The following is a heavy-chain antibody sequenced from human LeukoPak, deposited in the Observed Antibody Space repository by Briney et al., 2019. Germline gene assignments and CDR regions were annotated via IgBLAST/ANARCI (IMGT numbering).Heavy chain of an antibody. V-gene: IGHV1-18*01. Sequence: ASVKVSCKASGYTFTSYGISWVRQAPGQGLEWMGWISAYNGNTNYAQKLQGRVTMTTDTSTSTAYMELRSLRSDDTAVYYCARDVDGGSSSHYYYYYMDVWGKGTTVTISS. CDR2: ISAYNGNT. D-gene: IGHD6-6*01. CDR3: ARDVDGGSSSHYYYYYMDV. J-gene: IGHJ6*03. CDR1: GYTFTSYG.